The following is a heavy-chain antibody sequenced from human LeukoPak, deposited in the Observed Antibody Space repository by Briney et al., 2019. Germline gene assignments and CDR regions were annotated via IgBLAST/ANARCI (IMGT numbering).Heavy chain of an antibody. CDR2: ISSSGSTI. J-gene: IGHJ4*02. CDR3: ARAQSLEPLGAFDY. CDR1: GFTFSDYY. D-gene: IGHD1-26*01. V-gene: IGHV3-11*01. Sequence: TGGSLRLSRAASGFTFSDYYMSWMRQAPGKGLEWVSYISSSGSTIYYADSVKGRFTISRDNAKNSLYLQMNSLRAEDTAVYYCARAQSLEPLGAFDYWGQGTLVNVSS.